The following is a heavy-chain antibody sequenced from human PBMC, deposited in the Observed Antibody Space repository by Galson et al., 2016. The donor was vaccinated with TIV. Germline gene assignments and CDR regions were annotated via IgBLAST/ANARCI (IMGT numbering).Heavy chain of an antibody. CDR3: ARLGGSYLTRANY. Sequence: QSGAEVKKPGESLKISCKVSGYSFISYWIGWVRQMPGEGLEWMGVIFPDDSETTYSPSFEGQVTISADKSISTAYLQWSSLKASDTAMYYCARLGGSYLTRANYWGQGTLVTVSS. J-gene: IGHJ4*02. CDR2: IFPDDSET. D-gene: IGHD1-26*01. V-gene: IGHV5-51*01. CDR1: GYSFISYW.